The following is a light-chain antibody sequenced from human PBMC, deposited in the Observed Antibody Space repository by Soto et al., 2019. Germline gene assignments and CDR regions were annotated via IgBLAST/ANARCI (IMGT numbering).Light chain of an antibody. J-gene: IGKJ4*02. CDR3: QQYGSSPA. V-gene: IGKV3-20*01. CDR1: QSIGSSY. CDR2: VAS. Sequence: ENVLTQSPGTLSLSPGERATLSCRASQSIGSSYLAWYQQKPGQAPRLLIYVASSRATGLPDRFSGNGSGTDFHLTISRLEPADFAVYYCQQYGSSPAFGGETKVEIK.